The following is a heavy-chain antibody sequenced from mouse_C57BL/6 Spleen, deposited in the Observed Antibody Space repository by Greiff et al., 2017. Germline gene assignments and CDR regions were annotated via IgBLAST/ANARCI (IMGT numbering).Heavy chain of an antibody. CDR1: GYTFTDYY. CDR3: ARYRCTRDFDY. V-gene: IGHV1-26*01. CDR2: INPNNGGT. J-gene: IGHJ2*01. Sequence: VQLQQSGPELVKPGASVKISCKASGYTFTDYYMNWVKQSHGKSLEWIGDINPNNGGTSYNQKFKGKATLTVDKSSSTAYMELRSLTSEDSAVYYCARYRCTRDFDYWGQGTTLTVSS. D-gene: IGHD2-14*01.